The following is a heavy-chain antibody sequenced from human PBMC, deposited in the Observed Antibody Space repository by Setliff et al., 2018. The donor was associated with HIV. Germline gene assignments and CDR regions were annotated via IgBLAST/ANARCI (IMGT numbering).Heavy chain of an antibody. V-gene: IGHV4-39*02. Sequence: PSETLSLTCTVSGVSTSSSNYYWGWIRQPPGKGLDWIGYISYTGRTYYNPSLKSRVTISVDTSKNHFSLRLSSVTAADSAIYYCAATYCRGGGRDCPQMYDYWGQGSLVTVSS. D-gene: IGHD2-15*01. CDR3: AATYCRGGGRDCPQMYDY. CDR1: GVSTSSSNYY. J-gene: IGHJ4*02. CDR2: ISYTGRT.